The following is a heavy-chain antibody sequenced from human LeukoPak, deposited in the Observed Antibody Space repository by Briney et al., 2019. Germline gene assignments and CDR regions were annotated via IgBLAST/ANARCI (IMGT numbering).Heavy chain of an antibody. V-gene: IGHV3-23*01. CDR3: ARDAGLLRSLPGVPDY. Sequence: GGSLRLSCAASGFTFSSYDMSWVRQAPGKGLEWVSGISGSGGSTYYADSVKGRFTISRDNSKNPLYLQMNSLRAEDTAVYYCARDAGLLRSLPGVPDYWGQGTLVTVSS. J-gene: IGHJ4*02. CDR2: ISGSGGST. CDR1: GFTFSSYD. D-gene: IGHD5-12*01.